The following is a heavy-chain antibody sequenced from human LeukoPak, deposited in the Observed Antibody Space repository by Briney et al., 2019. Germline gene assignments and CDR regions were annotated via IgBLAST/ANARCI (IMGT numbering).Heavy chain of an antibody. CDR2: IDPSDSYT. D-gene: IGHD4-17*01. V-gene: IGHV5-10-1*01. CDR3: ARLEKTVTYDLHY. CDR1: GYSFTSYW. Sequence: GESLKISCKVSGYSFTSYWIGLVRQMPGKGLEWMGRIDPSDSYTNYSPSFQGHVTISADKSISTAYLQWSSLKASDTAMYYCARLEKTVTYDLHYWGQGTLVTVSS. J-gene: IGHJ4*02.